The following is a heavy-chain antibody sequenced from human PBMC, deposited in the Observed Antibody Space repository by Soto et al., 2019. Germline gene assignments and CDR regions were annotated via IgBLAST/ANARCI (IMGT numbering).Heavy chain of an antibody. CDR2: ISSSSSYI. J-gene: IGHJ6*02. Sequence: GGSLRLSCAASGFTFSSHSMNWVRQAPGKGLEWVSSISSSSSYIYYADSVKGRFTISRDNAKNSLYLQMNSLRAEDTAVYYCARDLALDILTGHGPRRYYYYYYGMDVWGQGTTVTVSS. CDR3: ARDLALDILTGHGPRRYYYYYYGMDV. CDR1: GFTFSSHS. D-gene: IGHD3-9*01. V-gene: IGHV3-21*01.